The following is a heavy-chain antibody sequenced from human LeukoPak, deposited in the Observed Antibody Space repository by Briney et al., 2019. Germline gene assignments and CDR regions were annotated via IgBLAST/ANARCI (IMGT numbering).Heavy chain of an antibody. V-gene: IGHV4-61*02. J-gene: IGHJ4*02. D-gene: IGHD4-17*01. CDR2: IHSSGST. CDR1: GGSISSGSYY. Sequence: TLSLTCAVSGGSISSGSYYWCWIRQPAGKGLEWIGRIHSSGSTDYNPSLKSRVSISADTSKNQFSLKLSSVTAADTAVYYCASSGAYDYGDYIYYFDYWGQGTLVTVSS. CDR3: ASSGAYDYGDYIYYFDY.